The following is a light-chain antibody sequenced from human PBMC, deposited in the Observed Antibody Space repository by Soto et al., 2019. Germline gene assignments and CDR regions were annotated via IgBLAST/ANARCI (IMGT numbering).Light chain of an antibody. V-gene: IGLV1-44*01. J-gene: IGLJ2*01. CDR3: AAWDGSLNNVL. Sequence: QSVLTSPPPAPGTPGHGVTLPFFGSGSRFGTNTVNWYRQLPGTAPKLLIYGNNQRPSGVPDRFSGSKSGTSASLAISGLQSEDEAEYYCAAWDGSLNNVLFGGGTKVTVL. CDR1: GSRFGTNT. CDR2: GNN.